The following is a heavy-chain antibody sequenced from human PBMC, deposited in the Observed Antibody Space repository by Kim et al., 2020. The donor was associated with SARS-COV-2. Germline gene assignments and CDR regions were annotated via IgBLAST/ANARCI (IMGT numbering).Heavy chain of an antibody. V-gene: IGHV4-39*07. CDR3: ARDYSGLLWFGELLLDYYYYYGMDV. D-gene: IGHD3-10*01. CDR1: GGSISSSSYY. J-gene: IGHJ6*02. Sequence: SETLSLTCTVSGGSISSSSYYWGWIRQPPGKGLEWIGSIYYSGSTYYNPSLKSRVTISVDTSKNQFSLKLSSVTAADTAVYYCARDYSGLLWFGELLLDYYYYYGMDVWGQGTTVTVSS. CDR2: IYYSGST.